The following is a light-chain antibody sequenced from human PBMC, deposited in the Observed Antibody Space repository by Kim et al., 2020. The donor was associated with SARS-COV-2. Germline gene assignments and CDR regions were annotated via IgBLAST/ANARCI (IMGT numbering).Light chain of an antibody. CDR1: QSISSW. Sequence: GDRVTNTCRASQSISSWLAWYQQKPGKAPKLLIYDASSLESGVPSRFSGSGSGTEFTLTISSLQPDDFATYYCQQYNSYSGTFGQGTKV. J-gene: IGKJ1*01. CDR2: DAS. CDR3: QQYNSYSGT. V-gene: IGKV1-5*01.